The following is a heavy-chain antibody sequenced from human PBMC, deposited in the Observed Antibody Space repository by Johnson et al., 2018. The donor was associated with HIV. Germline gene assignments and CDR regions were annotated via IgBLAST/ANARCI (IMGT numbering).Heavy chain of an antibody. J-gene: IGHJ3*02. D-gene: IGHD3-22*01. CDR2: IKSKTDGGTT. Sequence: VQLVESGGGLVQPGGSLRLSCAASGFTFTNAWMTWVRQAPGKGLEWVGRIKSKTDGGTTDYAAPVKGRFTISRDDSKNTLYLQMNSLKTEDTAVYYCITGGMRVGGDALDIWGQGTMVTVSS. CDR3: ITGGMRVGGDALDI. V-gene: IGHV3-15*01. CDR1: GFTFTNAW.